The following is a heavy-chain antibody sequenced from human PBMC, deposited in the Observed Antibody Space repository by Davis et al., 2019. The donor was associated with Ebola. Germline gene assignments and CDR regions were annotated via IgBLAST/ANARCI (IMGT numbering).Heavy chain of an antibody. Sequence: GGSLRLSCAASGFTFSSYAMHWVRQAPGKGLEWVAVISYDGSNKYYADSVKGRFTISRDTSKNQVVLTVTNMDPVDTATYYCAHWSARHGLDVWGRGTTVTVSS. J-gene: IGHJ6*04. CDR2: ISYDGSNK. V-gene: IGHV3-30*14. CDR1: GFTFSSYA. CDR3: AHWSARHGLDV. D-gene: IGHD3-3*01.